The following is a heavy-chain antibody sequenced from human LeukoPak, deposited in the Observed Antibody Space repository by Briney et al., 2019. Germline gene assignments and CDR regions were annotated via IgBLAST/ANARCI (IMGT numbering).Heavy chain of an antibody. Sequence: GGSLRLSCAASGFTFSDSYTTWVRQAPGKGLEWLSYISGNSGDTNYADSVKGRFTISRDNAKNSLYLQMNSLRVEDTAVYYCARSVEGYCSGDNCFSYSYYMDVWGKGTTVTVSS. D-gene: IGHD2-15*01. J-gene: IGHJ6*03. CDR3: ARSVEGYCSGDNCFSYSYYMDV. V-gene: IGHV3/OR16-9*01. CDR1: GFTFSDSY. CDR2: ISGNSGDT.